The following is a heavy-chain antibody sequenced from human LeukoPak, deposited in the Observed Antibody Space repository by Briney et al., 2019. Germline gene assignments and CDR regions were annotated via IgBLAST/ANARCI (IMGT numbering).Heavy chain of an antibody. J-gene: IGHJ4*02. D-gene: IGHD3-16*01. CDR2: LYSDGNT. V-gene: IGHV3-53*01. CDR1: GFTVITND. CDR3: ARGVEPLAAYTLAY. Sequence: LAGGSLRLSCAASGFTVITNDMTWVRQAPGKGLEWVSVLYSDGNTKYADSVQGRFTISRDNSKNTLYLEMNSLSPDDTAVYYCARGVEPLAAYTLAYWGQGTLVTVSS.